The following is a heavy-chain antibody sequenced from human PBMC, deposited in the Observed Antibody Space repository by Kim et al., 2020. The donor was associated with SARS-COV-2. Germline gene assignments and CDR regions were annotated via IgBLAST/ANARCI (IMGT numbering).Heavy chain of an antibody. V-gene: IGHV1-69*04. Sequence: SVKVSCKASGGTFSSYAISWVRQAPGQGLEWMGRIIPILGIANYAQKFQGRVTITADKSTSTAYMELSSLRSEDTAVYYCASLLVDTAMVRAGGMDVWG. J-gene: IGHJ6*02. CDR1: GGTFSSYA. CDR2: IIPILGIA. CDR3: ASLLVDTAMVRAGGMDV. D-gene: IGHD5-18*01.